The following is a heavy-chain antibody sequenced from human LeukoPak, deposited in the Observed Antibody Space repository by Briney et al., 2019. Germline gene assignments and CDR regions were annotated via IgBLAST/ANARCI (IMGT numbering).Heavy chain of an antibody. Sequence: GGSLRLSCTASGFTFSDHAMHWVRQAPGKGLEWVTVISYNARDQFYADSVKGRFTVSRDNSRNTLYLQMNSLRTEDSAVYYCAAQPCINGICYLDYWGQGTLVTVSS. V-gene: IGHV3-30*04. CDR2: ISYNARDQ. J-gene: IGHJ4*02. CDR1: GFTFSDHA. D-gene: IGHD2-8*01. CDR3: AAQPCINGICYLDY.